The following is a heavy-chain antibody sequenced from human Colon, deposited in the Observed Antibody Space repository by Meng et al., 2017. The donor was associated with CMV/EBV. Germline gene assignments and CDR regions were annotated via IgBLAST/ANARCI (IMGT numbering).Heavy chain of an antibody. CDR3: AALRVDYGDYSFDY. D-gene: IGHD4-17*01. V-gene: IGHV4-39*07. Sequence: SETLSLTCAVSGGSVGSSRYFWGWIRQTPGKGLQWIGSIFYNGRTDYSPSLKSRVTISVDTSKNQFSLKLSSVTAADTAVYYCAALRVDYGDYSFDYWGQGTLVTVSS. J-gene: IGHJ4*02. CDR1: GGSVGSSRYF. CDR2: IFYNGRT.